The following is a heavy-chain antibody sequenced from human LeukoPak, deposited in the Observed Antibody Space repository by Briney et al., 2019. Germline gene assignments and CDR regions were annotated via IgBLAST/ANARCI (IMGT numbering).Heavy chain of an antibody. V-gene: IGHV3-53*01. D-gene: IGHD6-13*01. CDR2: TYSGGST. Sequence: GGSLRLSCAASGFTVSSNYMSWVRQAPGKGLEWVSATYSGGSTYYADSVKGRFTISSDNSKNTLYLQMNSLRAEDTAVYYCATDLGSSRPNFWGQGILVTVSS. CDR1: GFTVSSNY. J-gene: IGHJ4*02. CDR3: ATDLGSSRPNF.